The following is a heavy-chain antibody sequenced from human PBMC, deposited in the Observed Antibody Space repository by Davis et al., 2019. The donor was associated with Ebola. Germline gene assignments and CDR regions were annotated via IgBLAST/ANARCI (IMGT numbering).Heavy chain of an antibody. CDR3: ARGLGYSYGSGPFDY. CDR2: IYHSGST. Sequence: PSETLSLTCAVSGASISSSNWCSSVRHPPGKGLEWIGEIYHSGSTNYNPSLKSRVTKSVDKSKNQCSLKLSSVTAADTAVYYCARGLGYSYGSGPFDYWGQGTLVTVSS. D-gene: IGHD5-18*01. V-gene: IGHV4-4*02. J-gene: IGHJ4*02. CDR1: GASISSSNW.